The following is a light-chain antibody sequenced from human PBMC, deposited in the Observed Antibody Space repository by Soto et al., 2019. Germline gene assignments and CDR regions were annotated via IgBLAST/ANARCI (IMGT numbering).Light chain of an antibody. Sequence: QSALTQPASVSASPGQSISISCTGTSNDVGAFDYVSWYQQHPGKAPKLIIFEVFNRPSGVSTRFSGSKSGSTASLTISGLQAEDEVDYFCSSYTTNNAHVFGGGTKVTVL. CDR1: SNDVGAFDY. CDR2: EVF. V-gene: IGLV2-14*01. CDR3: SSYTTNNAHV. J-gene: IGLJ2*01.